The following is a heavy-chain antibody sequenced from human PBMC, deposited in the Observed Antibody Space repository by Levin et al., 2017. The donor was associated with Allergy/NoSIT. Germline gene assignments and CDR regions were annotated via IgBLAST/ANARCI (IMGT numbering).Heavy chain of an antibody. J-gene: IGHJ4*02. CDR3: ARVAGYSYGYYFDY. V-gene: IGHV4-30-2*01. Sequence: KSSETLSLTCAVSGGSISSGGYSWSWIRQPPGKGLEWIGNIYLSGSTYYNPSLKSRVTISVDRSKNPFSLNLSSVTAADTAVYYCARVAGYSYGYYFDYWGQGTLVTVSS. CDR2: IYLSGST. D-gene: IGHD5-18*01. CDR1: GGSISSGGYS.